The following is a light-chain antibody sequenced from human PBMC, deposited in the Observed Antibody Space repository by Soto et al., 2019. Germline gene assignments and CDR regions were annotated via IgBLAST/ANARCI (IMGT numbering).Light chain of an antibody. CDR3: QQYASEPLT. CDR2: DAS. V-gene: IGKV3-20*01. J-gene: IGKJ4*01. CDR1: QSVGKNY. Sequence: EIVLTQSPGTLSLSPGEGAILSCRASQSVGKNYLAWYKQKPGQAPRLLIYDASSRATGIPDRFSGSASETDFTLTISRLEPEDFAVYYCQQYASEPLTFGGGTKVEIK.